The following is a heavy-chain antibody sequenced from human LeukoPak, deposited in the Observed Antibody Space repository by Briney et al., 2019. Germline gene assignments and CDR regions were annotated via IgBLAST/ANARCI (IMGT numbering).Heavy chain of an antibody. Sequence: ASVKVSCKASGYTFTSYDINWVRQATGQGLEWMGWTNPNSGNTGYAQKFQGRVTMTRNTSISTAYMELSSLRSEDTAVYYCARVGYYDSSGYYLYYYGMDVWGQGTTVTVSS. CDR1: GYTFTSYD. V-gene: IGHV1-8*01. CDR3: ARVGYYDSSGYYLYYYGMDV. J-gene: IGHJ6*02. D-gene: IGHD3-22*01. CDR2: TNPNSGNT.